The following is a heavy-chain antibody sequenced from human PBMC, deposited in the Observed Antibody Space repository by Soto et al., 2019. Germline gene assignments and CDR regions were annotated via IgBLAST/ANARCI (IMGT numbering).Heavy chain of an antibody. CDR3: ARHGIIYRSETRWYRLNNWFDP. Sequence: PSETLSLTCTVSGGSISSSSYYWGWIRQPQGKGLEWIGSIYYSGSTHYNPSLKSRVTISVDTSKNQFSLKLSSVTAADTAVYYCARHGIIYRSETRWYRLNNWFDPWGHGTLVTVSS. D-gene: IGHD6-13*01. CDR2: IYYSGST. J-gene: IGHJ5*02. V-gene: IGHV4-39*01. CDR1: GGSISSSSYY.